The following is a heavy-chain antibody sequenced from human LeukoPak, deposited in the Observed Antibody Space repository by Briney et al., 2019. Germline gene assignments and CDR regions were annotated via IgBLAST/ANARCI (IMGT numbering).Heavy chain of an antibody. Sequence: GGSLRLSCVASGFSLSTYSMYWVRQAPGKGLEWISYISSRSSTIYYADSVKGRFTVSRDNARNSLSLQMNSLRADDTAVYYRARDHIITVAAFDSWGQGTLVSVSS. CDR1: GFSLSTYS. CDR3: ARDHIITVAAFDS. D-gene: IGHD6-19*01. J-gene: IGHJ4*02. CDR2: ISSRSSTI. V-gene: IGHV3-48*04.